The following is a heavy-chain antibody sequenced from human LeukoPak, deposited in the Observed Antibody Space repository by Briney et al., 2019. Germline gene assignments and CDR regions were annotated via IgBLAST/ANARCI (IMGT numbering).Heavy chain of an antibody. V-gene: IGHV4-59*01. Sequence: SETLSLTCTVSGGSISSYYWSWIRQPPGKGLEWIGYIYYSGSTNYNPSLKSRVTISVDTSKNQFSLKLSSVTAADTAVYYCARAGGRITIFGVVIHHFDYWGQGTLVTVSS. CDR3: ARAGGRITIFGVVIHHFDY. CDR1: GGSISSYY. D-gene: IGHD3-3*01. CDR2: IYYSGST. J-gene: IGHJ4*02.